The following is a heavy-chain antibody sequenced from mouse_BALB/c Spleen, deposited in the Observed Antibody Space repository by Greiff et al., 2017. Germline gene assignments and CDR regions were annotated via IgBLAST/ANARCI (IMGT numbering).Heavy chain of an antibody. CDR2: IYPGNSDT. D-gene: IGHD1-1*01. CDR1: GYTFTSYW. V-gene: IGHV1-5*01. J-gene: IGHJ2*01. CDR3: TWVTTVVAPFDY. Sequence: VQLQQSGTVLARPGASVKMSCKASGYTFTSYWMHWVKQRPGQGLEWIGAIYPGNSDTSYNQKFKGKAKLTAVTSTSTAYMELSSLTNEDSAVYYCTWVTTVVAPFDYWGQGTTLTVSS.